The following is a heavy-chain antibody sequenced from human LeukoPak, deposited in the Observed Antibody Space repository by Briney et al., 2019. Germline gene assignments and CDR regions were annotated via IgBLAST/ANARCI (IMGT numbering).Heavy chain of an antibody. CDR2: ISSSGRTI. J-gene: IGHJ4*02. V-gene: IGHV3-48*03. CDR1: GFTFSSYE. Sequence: GGSLRLSCAASGFTFSSYEMNWVRQAPGKGLEWVSYISSSGRTIYYADSVKGRFTMSRDNAKNSLYLQMNSLRAEDTAVYYCARDLSGVTGYTYGRGIDYWGQGTLVTVSS. CDR3: ARDLSGVTGYTYGRGIDY. D-gene: IGHD5-18*01.